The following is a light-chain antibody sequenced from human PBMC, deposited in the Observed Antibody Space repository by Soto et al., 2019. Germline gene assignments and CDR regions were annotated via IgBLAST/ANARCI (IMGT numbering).Light chain of an antibody. V-gene: IGKV3-15*01. CDR1: HSVSSN. CDR2: DAS. J-gene: IGKJ4*01. Sequence: EKVMTQSTATLSVSPGERATLSCRASHSVSSNLAWYQQKPGQAPRLLIYDASTRATGIPARFSGSGSGTEFTLTISSLQSEDFAVYYCQQYNNWPLTFGGGTKVDIK. CDR3: QQYNNWPLT.